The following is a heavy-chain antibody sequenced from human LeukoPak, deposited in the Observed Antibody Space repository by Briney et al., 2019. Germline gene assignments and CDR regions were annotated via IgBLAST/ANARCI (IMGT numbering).Heavy chain of an antibody. Sequence: PGGSLRLSCAAPGFTVSSNYMSWVRQAPGKGLEWVSVMYRGGRTYYADCVKGRFTISRHNSKDTLYLQMNSLRAEDTAVYYCAREHVFDTTAAFDIWGQGTMVTASS. CDR3: AREHVFDTTAAFDI. D-gene: IGHD4-17*01. J-gene: IGHJ3*02. CDR2: MYRGGRT. CDR1: GFTVSSNY. V-gene: IGHV3-53*04.